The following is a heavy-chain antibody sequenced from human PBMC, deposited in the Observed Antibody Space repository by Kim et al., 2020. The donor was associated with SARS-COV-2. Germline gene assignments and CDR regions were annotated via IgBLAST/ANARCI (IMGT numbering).Heavy chain of an antibody. V-gene: IGHV3-33*06. CDR1: GFTFSSYA. D-gene: IGHD6-6*01. CDR3: AKGGRRYSSSSCIDY. Sequence: GGSLRLSCAASGFTFSSYAMHWVRQAPGKGLEWVAVIWYDGSNKYYADSVKGRFTISRDNSKNTLYLQMNSLRAEDTAVYYCAKGGRRYSSSSCIDYWGQGTLVTVSS. CDR2: IWYDGSNK. J-gene: IGHJ4*02.